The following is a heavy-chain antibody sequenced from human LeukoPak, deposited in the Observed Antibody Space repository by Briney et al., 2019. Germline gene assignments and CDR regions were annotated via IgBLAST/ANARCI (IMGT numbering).Heavy chain of an antibody. V-gene: IGHV3-7*01. CDR3: ARAGYSGHERDYYGMDV. D-gene: IGHD5-12*01. CDR2: IKTDGSDK. CDR1: GFTFSNYW. Sequence: PGGSLRLSCAASGFTFSNYWMSWVRQAPGKGPEWVGDIKTDGSDKYYVGSVKGRFTISRDNAKNTLYLQMNSLRAEDTAVYYCARAGYSGHERDYYGMDVWGKGTTVTVSS. J-gene: IGHJ6*04.